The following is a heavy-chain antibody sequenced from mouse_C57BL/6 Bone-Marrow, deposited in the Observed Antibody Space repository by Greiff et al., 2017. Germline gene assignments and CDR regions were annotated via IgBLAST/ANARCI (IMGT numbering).Heavy chain of an antibody. V-gene: IGHV5-6*01. Sequence: EVKLVESGGDLVKPGGSLKLSCAASGFTFSSYGMSWVRQTPDKRLEWVATISSGGSYTYYPDSVKGRFTISRDNAKNTLYLQMSSLKSEDTAMYYCARLLDYYGSSFAYWGQGTLVTVSA. D-gene: IGHD1-1*01. CDR3: ARLLDYYGSSFAY. CDR2: ISSGGSYT. J-gene: IGHJ3*01. CDR1: GFTFSSYG.